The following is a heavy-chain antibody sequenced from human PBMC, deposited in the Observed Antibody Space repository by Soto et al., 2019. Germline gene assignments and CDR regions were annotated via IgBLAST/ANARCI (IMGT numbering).Heavy chain of an antibody. CDR2: ISAYNGNT. Sequence: QVQLVQSGAEVKKPGASVKVSCKASGYTFTSYAISWVRRAPGQGLESMGWISAYNGNTNYAQKFQGRVTMTTDTSTSTADMELRSLRSDDTAVYYCARDSPPADYWGQGTLVTVSS. CDR3: ARDSPPADY. J-gene: IGHJ4*02. V-gene: IGHV1-18*01. CDR1: GYTFTSYA.